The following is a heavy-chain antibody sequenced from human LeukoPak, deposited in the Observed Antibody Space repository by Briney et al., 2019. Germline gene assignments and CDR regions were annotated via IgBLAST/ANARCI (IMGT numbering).Heavy chain of an antibody. Sequence: GGSLRLSCAASGFTFSSYGMHWVRQAPGKGLEWVAFIRYDGSNKYYADSVKGRFTISRDNSKNTLYLQMNSLRAEDTAVYYCAKSFGAGHSSSSNWFDPWGQGTLVTVSS. D-gene: IGHD6-6*01. CDR3: AKSFGAGHSSSSNWFDP. V-gene: IGHV3-30*02. CDR2: IRYDGSNK. J-gene: IGHJ5*02. CDR1: GFTFSSYG.